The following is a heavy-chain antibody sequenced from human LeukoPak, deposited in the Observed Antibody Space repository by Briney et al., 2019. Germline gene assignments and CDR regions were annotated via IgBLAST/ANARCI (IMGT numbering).Heavy chain of an antibody. CDR3: AKDGNYYDSSGYYPDALDI. J-gene: IGHJ3*02. CDR2: ISYDGSNK. CDR1: GFTFSSYG. Sequence: GRSLRLSCAASGFTFSSYGMHWVRQAPGKGLEWVAVISYDGSNKYYADSVQGRFTISRDNSKNTLYLQMNSLRAEDTAVYYCAKDGNYYDSSGYYPDALDIWGQGTMVTVSS. V-gene: IGHV3-30*18. D-gene: IGHD3-22*01.